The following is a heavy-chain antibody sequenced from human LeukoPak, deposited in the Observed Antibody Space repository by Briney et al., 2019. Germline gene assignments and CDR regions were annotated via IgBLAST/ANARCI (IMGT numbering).Heavy chain of an antibody. CDR1: GFTFSSYA. Sequence: PGGSLRLSCAASGFTFSSYAMHWVRQAPGKGLEWVAVISYDGSNKYYADSVKGRFTISRDNSKNTLYLQMNSLRAEDTAVYYCARDLALVRVPEFDYWGQGTLVTVSS. V-gene: IGHV3-30-3*01. CDR3: ARDLALVRVPEFDY. D-gene: IGHD3-10*01. J-gene: IGHJ4*02. CDR2: ISYDGSNK.